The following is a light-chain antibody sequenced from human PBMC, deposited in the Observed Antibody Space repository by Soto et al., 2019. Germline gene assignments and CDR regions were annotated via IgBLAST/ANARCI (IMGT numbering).Light chain of an antibody. CDR1: SSDVGGYNY. J-gene: IGLJ2*01. CDR3: SSYTSSSTPHVV. CDR2: DVS. Sequence: QSALTQPASVSGSPGQSITISCTGTSSDVGGYNYVSWYQQHPGKAPKLMIYDVSNRPSGVSNRFSGSKSGNTASLTISVLQAEDEADYYCSSYTSSSTPHVVFGGWTKLTVL. V-gene: IGLV2-14*01.